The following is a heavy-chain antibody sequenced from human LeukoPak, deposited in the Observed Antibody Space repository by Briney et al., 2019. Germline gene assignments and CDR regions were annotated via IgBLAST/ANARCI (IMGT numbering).Heavy chain of an antibody. CDR1: SYRFTNFH. CDR3: ATILIGYNHFDY. D-gene: IGHD5-24*01. V-gene: IGHV1-46*01. CDR2: AAATGERT. J-gene: IGHJ4*01. Sequence: ASVKVSCKASSYRFTNFHIHWVRQAPGQGLEWMGGAAATGERTTYAQKFQGRVTVTRDTSTNTVYMDLSNLRSEDTAVCFCATILIGYNHFDYWGQGTQVIVSS.